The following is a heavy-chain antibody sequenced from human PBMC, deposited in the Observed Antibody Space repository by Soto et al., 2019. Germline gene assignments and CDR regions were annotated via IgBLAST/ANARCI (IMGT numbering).Heavy chain of an antibody. CDR3: GRLWFGEPVDY. V-gene: IGHV4-59*08. CDR1: GGSISSYY. CDR2: IYYSGST. J-gene: IGHJ4*02. Sequence: PSETLSLTCTVSGGSISSYYWSWIRQPPGKGLEWIGYIYYSGSTNYNPSLKSRVTISVDTSKNQFSLKLSSVTAADTAGYYCGRLWFGEPVDYWGQGTLVTVSS. D-gene: IGHD3-10*01.